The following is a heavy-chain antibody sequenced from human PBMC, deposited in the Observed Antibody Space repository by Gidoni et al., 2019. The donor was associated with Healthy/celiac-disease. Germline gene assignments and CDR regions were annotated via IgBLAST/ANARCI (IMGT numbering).Heavy chain of an antibody. Sequence: EVQLVESGGGLVKPGGSLRPSCAASGFTFSCYSMNWVRQAPGKGLEWVSSISSSSSYIYYADSVKGRFTISRDNAKNSLYLQMNSLRAEDTAVYYCARDTGSGPYYYYGMDVWGQGTTVTVSS. CDR1: GFTFSCYS. CDR3: ARDTGSGPYYYYGMDV. J-gene: IGHJ6*02. V-gene: IGHV3-21*01. D-gene: IGHD3-10*01. CDR2: ISSSSSYI.